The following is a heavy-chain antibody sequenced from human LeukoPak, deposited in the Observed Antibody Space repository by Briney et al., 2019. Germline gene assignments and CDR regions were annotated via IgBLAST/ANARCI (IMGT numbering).Heavy chain of an antibody. V-gene: IGHV1-46*01. CDR2: INPSGDTT. CDR1: GTIYY. Sequence: ASVKVSCKSSGTIYYVHWVRQAPGQGLEWMGIINPSGDTTSYARRFQGRVTMTRNTSISTAYMELSSLRSEDTAVYYCAGTYCGGDCASRYYYGMDVWGQGTTVTVSS. D-gene: IGHD2-21*02. J-gene: IGHJ6*02. CDR3: AGTYCGGDCASRYYYGMDV.